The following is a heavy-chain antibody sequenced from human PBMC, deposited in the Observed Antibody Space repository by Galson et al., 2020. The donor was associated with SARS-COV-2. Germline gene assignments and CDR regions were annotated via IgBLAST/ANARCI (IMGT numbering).Heavy chain of an antibody. D-gene: IGHD2-15*01. CDR1: GLTFSAYA. J-gene: IGHJ4*02. V-gene: IGHV3-30*04. CDR2: SSDDESNK. CDR3: ARDIPACNGGSCLLGYFDY. Sequence: GGSLRLSCAASGLTFSAYAMHWVRQAPGKGLEWVASSSDDESNKYYADSVMARFTISRDNSKNTLDLQMNSLTTEDTAVYYSARDIPACNGGSCLLGYFDYWGQGTLVTVSS.